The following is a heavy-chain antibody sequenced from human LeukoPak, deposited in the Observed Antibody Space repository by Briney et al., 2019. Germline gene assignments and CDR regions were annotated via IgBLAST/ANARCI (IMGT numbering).Heavy chain of an antibody. CDR1: GVTFSSYA. V-gene: IGHV3-23*01. J-gene: IGHJ4*02. Sequence: QSGGSLRLSCAASGVTFSSYAMSWVRQAPGKGLEWVSAISGSDGSTYYADSVKGRFTISRDNSKNTVYLQVNSLRAEDTAVYYCAKGENILYFDYWGQGTLVTVSS. D-gene: IGHD2/OR15-2a*01. CDR2: ISGSDGST. CDR3: AKGENILYFDY.